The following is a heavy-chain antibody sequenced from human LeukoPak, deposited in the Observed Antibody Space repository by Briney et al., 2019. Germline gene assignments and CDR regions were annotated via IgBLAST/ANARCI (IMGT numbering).Heavy chain of an antibody. D-gene: IGHD3-10*01. CDR1: GGTISSSSYY. V-gene: IGHV4-39*01. J-gene: IGHJ4*02. Sequence: SETLSLTCTVSGGTISSSSYYWGWIRQPPGKGLEWIGSIYYSGSTYYNPSLKSRVTISVDTSKNQFSLKLSSVTAADTAVYYCARLRVEGIDYWGQGTLVTLSS. CDR2: IYYSGST. CDR3: ARLRVEGIDY.